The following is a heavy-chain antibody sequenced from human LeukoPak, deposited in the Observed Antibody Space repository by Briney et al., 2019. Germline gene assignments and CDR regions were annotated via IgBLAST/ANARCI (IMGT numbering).Heavy chain of an antibody. J-gene: IGHJ4*02. D-gene: IGHD2-2*02. CDR2: ISSSGSTI. CDR1: GFTFSDYY. V-gene: IGHV3-11*04. Sequence: GGSLRLSCAASGFTFSDYYMSWIRQAPGKGLEWVSYISSSGSTIYYADSVKGRFTISRDNAKNSLYLQMNSLRAEDTAVYYCARGYCSSTSCYTGIGAIDYWGQGTLVTVSS. CDR3: ARGYCSSTSCYTGIGAIDY.